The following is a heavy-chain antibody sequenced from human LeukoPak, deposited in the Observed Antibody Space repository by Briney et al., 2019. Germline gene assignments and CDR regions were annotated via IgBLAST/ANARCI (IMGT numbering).Heavy chain of an antibody. V-gene: IGHV3-33*01. CDR3: ARDVRDGTLDY. CDR1: GFTFSNYG. J-gene: IGHJ4*02. D-gene: IGHD5-24*01. Sequence: PGGSLRLSCAASGFTFSNYGMHGVRQAPGKGLEWVAVIWYDGSNKYYADSVKGRFTISRDDSKSTLYLQMNSLRAEDTAVYYCARDVRDGTLDYWGQGTLVTVSS. CDR2: IWYDGSNK.